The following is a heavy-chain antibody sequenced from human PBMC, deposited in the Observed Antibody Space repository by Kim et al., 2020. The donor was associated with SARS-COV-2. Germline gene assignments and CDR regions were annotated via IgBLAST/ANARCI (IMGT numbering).Heavy chain of an antibody. J-gene: IGHJ4*02. Sequence: GGSLRLSCAASGFTFSTSGMHWVRQAPGKGLEWVAIIWYDGSNTYYADSVKGRFTISRDNSKNTLYLQMNSLRAEDTALYYCARSILYCSGGTCYDKGFDYWGQGTPVTASS. CDR3: ARSILYCSGGTCYDKGFDY. CDR1: GFTFSTSG. D-gene: IGHD2-15*01. V-gene: IGHV3-33*01. CDR2: IWYDGSNT.